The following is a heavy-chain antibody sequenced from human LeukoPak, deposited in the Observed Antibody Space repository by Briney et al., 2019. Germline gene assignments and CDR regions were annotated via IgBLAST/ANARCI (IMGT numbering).Heavy chain of an antibody. CDR2: IYYSGST. CDR3: ARVVIAAAGDY. J-gene: IGHJ4*02. CDR1: GGSISSSSYY. Sequence: KSSETLSLTCTVSGGSISSSSYYWGWIRQPPGKGLEWIGSIYYSGSTYYNPSLKSRVTISVDTSKNQFSLKLSSVTAADTAVYYCARVVIAAAGDYWGQGTLVTVSS. V-gene: IGHV4-39*07. D-gene: IGHD6-13*01.